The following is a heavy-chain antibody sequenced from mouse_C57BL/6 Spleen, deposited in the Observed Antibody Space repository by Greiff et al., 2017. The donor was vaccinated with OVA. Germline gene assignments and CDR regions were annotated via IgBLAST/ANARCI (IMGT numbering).Heavy chain of an antibody. Sequence: VQLQQSGPGLVAPSQSLSITCTVSGFSLTSYAISWVRQPPGKGLEWLGVIWTGGGTNYNSALKSRLSISKDNSKSQVFLKMNSLQTDDTARYYCARNTDYYDGYYFDYWGQGTTLTVSS. J-gene: IGHJ2*01. CDR2: IWTGGGT. CDR3: ARNTDYYDGYYFDY. CDR1: GFSLTSYA. V-gene: IGHV2-9-1*01. D-gene: IGHD1-1*01.